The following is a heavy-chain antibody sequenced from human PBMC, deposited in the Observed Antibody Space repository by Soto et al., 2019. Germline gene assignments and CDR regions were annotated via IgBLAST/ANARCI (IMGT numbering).Heavy chain of an antibody. CDR2: INHSGST. J-gene: IGHJ5*02. Sequence: SATLCLSCAVYDGSFRGYDCSWIRQPTGKGLEWIGEINHSGSTNYNPSLKSRVTISVDTSKNQFSLKLSSVTAADTAVYYCARGPPFGELLFPKTQTGWFDPWGQGTLVTVSS. D-gene: IGHD3-10*01. CDR3: ARGPPFGELLFPKTQTGWFDP. CDR1: DGSFRGYD. V-gene: IGHV4-34*01.